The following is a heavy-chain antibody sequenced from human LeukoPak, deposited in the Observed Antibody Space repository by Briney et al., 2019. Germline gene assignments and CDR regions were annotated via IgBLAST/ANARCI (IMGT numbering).Heavy chain of an antibody. CDR2: ISTTGTTI. J-gene: IGHJ4*02. D-gene: IGHD2-15*01. CDR1: GFTFSAYH. V-gene: IGHV3-48*02. CDR3: ARARGAGFIGYCSGGSCEFDY. Sequence: QAGGSLRLSCAASGFTFSAYHINWVRQAPGKGLEWISYISTTGTTIHYADSVKGRFTISRDNAKNSLYLQMNSLRDEDTAVYYCARARGAGFIGYCSGGSCEFDYWGQGTLVTVSS.